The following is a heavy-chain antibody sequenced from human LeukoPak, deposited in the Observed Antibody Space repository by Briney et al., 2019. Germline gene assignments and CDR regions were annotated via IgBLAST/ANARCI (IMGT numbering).Heavy chain of an antibody. CDR3: ARDPSLRVTLDY. Sequence: GGSLRLSCAASGFTFSSYSMNWVRQAPGKGLEWVSAISGSGGSTYYADSVKGRFTISRDNSKNTLYLQMNSLRAEDTAVYYCARDPSLRVTLDYWGQGTLVTVSS. CDR2: ISGSGGST. J-gene: IGHJ4*02. V-gene: IGHV3-23*01. CDR1: GFTFSSYS. D-gene: IGHD5/OR15-5a*01.